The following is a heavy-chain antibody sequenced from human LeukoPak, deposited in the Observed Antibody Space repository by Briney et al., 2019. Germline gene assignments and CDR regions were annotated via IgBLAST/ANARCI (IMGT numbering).Heavy chain of an antibody. CDR1: GYTFTSYY. V-gene: IGHV1-46*01. J-gene: IGHJ6*03. CDR2: INPSGGST. D-gene: IGHD3-3*01. Sequence: ASVKVSCKASGYTFTSYYMHWVRQAPGQGLEWMGLINPSGGSTSYAQKFQGRVTMTRDMSTSTVYMELSSLRSEDTAVYYCARARPGHDFWSGYYNQNYYYYYMDVWGKGTTVTVSS. CDR3: ARARPGHDFWSGYYNQNYYYYYMDV.